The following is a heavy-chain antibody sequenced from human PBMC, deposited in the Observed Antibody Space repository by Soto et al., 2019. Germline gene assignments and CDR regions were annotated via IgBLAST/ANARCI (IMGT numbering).Heavy chain of an antibody. CDR3: ARELEQSPGFEP. CDR1: GGSISSYY. J-gene: IGHJ5*02. D-gene: IGHD1-1*01. Sequence: SETLSLTCTVSGGSISSYYWSWIRQPPGKGLEWIGYIYYSGSTNYNPSLKSRVTISVDTSKNQFSLKLSSVTAADTAVYYCARELEQSPGFEPWGQGTLVTVSS. CDR2: IYYSGST. V-gene: IGHV4-59*01.